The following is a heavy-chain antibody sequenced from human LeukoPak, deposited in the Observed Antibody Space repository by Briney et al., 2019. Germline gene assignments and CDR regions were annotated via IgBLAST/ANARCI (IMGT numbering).Heavy chain of an antibody. CDR1: GFTFSAFA. Sequence: PGGSLRLSCAASGFTFSAFATHWVRQAPGKGLEWVAFIQYDGSKKYYADSVKGRFSVSRDNSKNTVFLQMSSLRTEDAAVYYCSKRHAYSSPHFDYWGQGTLVTVSS. CDR2: IQYDGSKK. D-gene: IGHD5-18*01. CDR3: SKRHAYSSPHFDY. J-gene: IGHJ4*02. V-gene: IGHV3-30*02.